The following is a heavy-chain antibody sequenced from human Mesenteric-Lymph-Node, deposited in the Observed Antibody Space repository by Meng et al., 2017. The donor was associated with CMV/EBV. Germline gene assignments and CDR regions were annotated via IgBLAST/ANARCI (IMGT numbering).Heavy chain of an antibody. D-gene: IGHD3-10*01. CDR2: TYYRSKWYN. CDR3: ARHSYHGSGSYFAT. J-gene: IGHJ4*02. CDR1: SVPMNSAA. V-gene: IGHV6-1*01. Sequence: SVPMNSAAWNWLRPSPSGGLEWLGRTYYRSKWYNAYPVSVKRRVTINADTSKNQFSLKLSAVTAADTAVYNCARHSYHGSGSYFATWGQGTLVTVSS.